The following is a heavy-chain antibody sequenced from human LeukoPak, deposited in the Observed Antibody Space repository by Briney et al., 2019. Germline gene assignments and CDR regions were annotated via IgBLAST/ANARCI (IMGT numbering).Heavy chain of an antibody. D-gene: IGHD3-22*01. CDR1: GFTFSSYS. J-gene: IGHJ4*02. Sequence: PGGSLRLSCAASGFTFSSYSMNWVRQAPGKELEWVSSISSSSSYIYYADSVKGRFTISRDNAKNSLYLQMNSLRAEDTAVYYCARPPKRDSSGYFDYWGQGTLVTVSS. CDR3: ARPPKRDSSGYFDY. CDR2: ISSSSSYI. V-gene: IGHV3-21*01.